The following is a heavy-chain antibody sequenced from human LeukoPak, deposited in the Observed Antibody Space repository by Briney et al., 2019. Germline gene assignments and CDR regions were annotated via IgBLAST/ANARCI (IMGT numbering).Heavy chain of an antibody. D-gene: IGHD6-13*01. CDR3: ATSFGPVIAAAGTGAD. V-gene: IGHV3-23*01. J-gene: IGHJ4*02. CDR1: GFTVSTNY. CDR2: ISGSGSST. Sequence: GGSLRLSCVASGFTVSTNYMSWVRQAPGKGLEWVSVISGSGSSTYYADSVKGRFTISRDNSKNTLYLQMNSLRAEDTAVYYCATSFGPVIAAAGTGADWGQGTLVTVSS.